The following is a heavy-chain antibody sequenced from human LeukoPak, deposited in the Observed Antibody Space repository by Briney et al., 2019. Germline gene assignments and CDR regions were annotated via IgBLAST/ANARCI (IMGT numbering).Heavy chain of an antibody. CDR2: INPSGGST. J-gene: IGHJ3*02. CDR1: GYTFTSYY. CDR3: AKASLCSSAACYAFDI. V-gene: IGHV1-46*01. Sequence: ASVKVSCKASGYTFTSYYMHWVRQAPGQGLEWMGIINPSGGSTSYAQKFQGRVTITADKSTSTAYLELSSLRSEDTAVYYCAKASLCSSAACYAFDIWGQGTMVTVSS. D-gene: IGHD3-16*01.